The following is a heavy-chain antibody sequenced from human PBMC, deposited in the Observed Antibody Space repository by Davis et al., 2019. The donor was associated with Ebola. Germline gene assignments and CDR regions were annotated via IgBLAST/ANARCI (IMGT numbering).Heavy chain of an antibody. CDR2: IDPDGIRT. V-gene: IGHV3-74*01. CDR3: AKDISVFYGSGSCFDY. CDR1: GFTFSRYW. D-gene: IGHD3-10*01. Sequence: HTGGSLRLSCAASGFTFSRYWMHWVRQAPGKGLVWVSRIDPDGIRTGYADSVKGRFTISRDTSKNILYLQMNSLTGDDTAVYYCAKDISVFYGSGSCFDYWGQGTLVTVSP. J-gene: IGHJ4*02.